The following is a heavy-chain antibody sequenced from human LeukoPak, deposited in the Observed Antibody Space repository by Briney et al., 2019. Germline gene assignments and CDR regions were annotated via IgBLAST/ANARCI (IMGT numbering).Heavy chain of an antibody. J-gene: IGHJ4*02. CDR3: ANALGGGNTWYYFDF. D-gene: IGHD6-13*01. V-gene: IGHV3-23*01. CDR2: LSGSGGSP. Sequence: GGSLRLSCAASGFTFSCYAMSWVRQAPGKGLEWVSSLSGSGGSPNYANSVTGRFTISRDNSKNTLYLQMNSLRAEDTAVYYCANALGGGNTWYYFDFWAQGTLVTVSS. CDR1: GFTFSCYA.